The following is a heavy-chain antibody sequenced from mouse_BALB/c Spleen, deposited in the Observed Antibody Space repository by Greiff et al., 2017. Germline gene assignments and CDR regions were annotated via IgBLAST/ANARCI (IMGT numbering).Heavy chain of an antibody. Sequence: EVQLQQSGAELVKPGASVKLSCTASGFTIKDSYMNWVKQRPEQGLEWIGRIDPANGNTKYDPKFQGKATITADTSSNTAYLQLSSLTSEDTAVYYCTLTTATGAFAYWGQGTLVTVSA. V-gene: IGHV14-3*02. CDR1: GFTIKDSY. CDR3: TLTTATGAFAY. J-gene: IGHJ3*01. CDR2: IDPANGNT. D-gene: IGHD1-2*01.